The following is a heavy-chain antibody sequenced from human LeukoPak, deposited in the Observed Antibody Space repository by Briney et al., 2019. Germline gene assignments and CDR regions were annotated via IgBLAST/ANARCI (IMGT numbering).Heavy chain of an antibody. CDR2: ITWGRDNL. V-gene: IGHV3-9*01. Sequence: GGSLRLSCAVSGFIFDDYAMHWVRQAPGKGLEWVSGITWGRDNLAYAASVKGRFTISRDNSKNTLYLQMNSLRAEDTAVYYCAREIRSGSIAFDIWGQGTMVTVSS. CDR1: GFIFDDYA. D-gene: IGHD3-3*01. J-gene: IGHJ3*02. CDR3: AREIRSGSIAFDI.